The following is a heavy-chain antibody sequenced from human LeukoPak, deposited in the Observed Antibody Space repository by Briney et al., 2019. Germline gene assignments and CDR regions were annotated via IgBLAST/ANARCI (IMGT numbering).Heavy chain of an antibody. CDR1: GGSFSGYY. Sequence: SETLSLTCAVYGGSFSGYYWSWIRQPPGKGLEWIGEINHSGSTNYNPSLKSRVTISVDTSKNQFSLKLSSVTAADTAVYCCARFGYSSSSYRGNYYYYMDVWGKGTTVTVSS. D-gene: IGHD6-6*01. V-gene: IGHV4-34*01. CDR2: INHSGST. CDR3: ARFGYSSSSYRGNYYYYMDV. J-gene: IGHJ6*03.